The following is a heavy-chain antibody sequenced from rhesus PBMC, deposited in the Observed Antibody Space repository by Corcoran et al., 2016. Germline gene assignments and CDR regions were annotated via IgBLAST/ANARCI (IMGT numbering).Heavy chain of an antibody. CDR1: GFTFSSYG. Sequence: EVQLVETGGGLVQPGGSLKLSCAASGFTFSSYGMSWVRQAPGKGLEWVSRISNGGGSTWYADSVKGRLTISRENAKNTLYLQMNSLRAEDTAVYYCARVRAADIDYWGQGVLVTVSS. CDR2: ISNGGGST. D-gene: IGHD6-25*01. CDR3: ARVRAADIDY. V-gene: IGHV3-178*01. J-gene: IGHJ4*01.